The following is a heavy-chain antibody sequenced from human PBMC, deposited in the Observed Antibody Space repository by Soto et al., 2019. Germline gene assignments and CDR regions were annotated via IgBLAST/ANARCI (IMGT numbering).Heavy chain of an antibody. CDR2: IYYTGRT. J-gene: IGHJ6*02. V-gene: IGHV4-31*03. D-gene: IGHD3-22*01. Sequence: PSETLSLTCSASGGSITSRDYYWNWIRQDPGKGLEWIGNIYYTGRTYFNPSLRSRLTISLDTSNNQFSLRLTSVTVADTAVYYCARSGYLERTCQSLDVWGPLTTVTVSS. CDR1: GGSITSRDYY. CDR3: ARSGYLERTCQSLDV.